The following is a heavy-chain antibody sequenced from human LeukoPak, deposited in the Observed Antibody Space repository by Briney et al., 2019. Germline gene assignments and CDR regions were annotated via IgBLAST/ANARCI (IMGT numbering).Heavy chain of an antibody. V-gene: IGHV1-2*02. Sequence: GASVKVSCKASGYTFTGYYMHWVRQAPGQGLEWMGWINPNSGGTNYAQKFQGRVTMTRDTSISTAYMVLSRLRSDDTAVYYCAREYGDYSLGWFDPWGQGTLDTVSS. J-gene: IGHJ5*02. CDR2: INPNSGGT. CDR1: GYTFTGYY. CDR3: AREYGDYSLGWFDP. D-gene: IGHD4-17*01.